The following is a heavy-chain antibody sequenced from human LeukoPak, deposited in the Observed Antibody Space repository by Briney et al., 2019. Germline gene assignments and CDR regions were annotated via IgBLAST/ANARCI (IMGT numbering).Heavy chain of an antibody. CDR3: ARDRGIVAPYNWFDP. Sequence: PSETLSLTCTVSGGSISSYYWSWIRQPPGKGLEWIGYIYYSGSTYYNPSLKSRVTISVDTSKNQLPLKLSSVTAADTAVYYCARDRGIVAPYNWFDPWGQGTLVTVSS. CDR1: GGSISSYY. D-gene: IGHD2-15*01. CDR2: IYYSGST. V-gene: IGHV4-59*12. J-gene: IGHJ5*02.